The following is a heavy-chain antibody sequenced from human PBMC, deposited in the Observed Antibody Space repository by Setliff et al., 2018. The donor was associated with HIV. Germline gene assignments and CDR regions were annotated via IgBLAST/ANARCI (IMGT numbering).Heavy chain of an antibody. CDR1: GGSISSGSYY. J-gene: IGHJ5*02. D-gene: IGHD3-10*01. Sequence: SETLSLTCTVSGGSISSGSYYWSWIRQPAGKGLEWIGHIYTSGSTNYNPSLKSRVTISVDTSKDQFSLKLSSVTAADTAVYYCARERSALLWKNWFDPWGQGTLVTVSS. CDR2: IYTSGST. V-gene: IGHV4-61*09. CDR3: ARERSALLWKNWFDP.